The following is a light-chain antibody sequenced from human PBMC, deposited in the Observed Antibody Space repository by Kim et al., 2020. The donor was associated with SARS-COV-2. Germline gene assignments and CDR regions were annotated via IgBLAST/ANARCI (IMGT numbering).Light chain of an antibody. V-gene: IGKV1-39*01. CDR1: QSISSY. J-gene: IGKJ1*01. Sequence: ASVGDRVTITWRASQSISSYVNWYQQKPGKAPKLLIYAASSLQSGVPSRFSGSGSGTDFTLTISSLQPEDFATYYCQQSYSTPRTCGQGTKVDIK. CDR2: AAS. CDR3: QQSYSTPRT.